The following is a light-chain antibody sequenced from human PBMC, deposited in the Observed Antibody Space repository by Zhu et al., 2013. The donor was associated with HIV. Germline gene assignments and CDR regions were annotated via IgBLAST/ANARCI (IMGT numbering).Light chain of an antibody. V-gene: IGKV1-9*01. CDR3: HHVNDNPA. CDR1: QDIGRY. CDR2: AAS. J-gene: IGKJ3*01. Sequence: IQLTQSPSFLSASVEDTVRITCRASQDIGRYLAWYQQRPGKAPELLVYAASTLQDGVPSRFAGRGSGTEFTLTITGLQPEDFATYYCHHVNDNPAFGPGTTVDFK.